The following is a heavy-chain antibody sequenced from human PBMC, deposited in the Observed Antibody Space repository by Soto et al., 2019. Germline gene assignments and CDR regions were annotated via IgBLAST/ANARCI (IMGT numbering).Heavy chain of an antibody. J-gene: IGHJ4*02. Sequence: EVQLVESGGGLVQPGGSLRLSCAASGFTFSSYSMNWVRQAPGKGLEWVSYISSSSSTIYYADSVKGRFTISRDNAKNSLYLQMNSLRDEDTAVYYCARDLTVTEGNPKVNSGSGWGQGTLVTVSS. CDR2: ISSSSSTI. CDR3: ARDLTVTEGNPKVNSGSG. V-gene: IGHV3-48*02. D-gene: IGHD4-17*01. CDR1: GFTFSSYS.